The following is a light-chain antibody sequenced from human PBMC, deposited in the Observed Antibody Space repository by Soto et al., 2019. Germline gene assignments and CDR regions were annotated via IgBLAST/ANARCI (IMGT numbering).Light chain of an antibody. Sequence: DIQMTQSPSTLSASVGDRVTITCRASQSISSWLAWYQQKPGKAPKLLIYDASSLESGVPSRFSGSGSGTEFTITIISLQHDDFANYYYQQYNSYSWTFGQGTKVEIK. CDR3: QQYNSYSWT. J-gene: IGKJ1*01. CDR1: QSISSW. V-gene: IGKV1-5*01. CDR2: DAS.